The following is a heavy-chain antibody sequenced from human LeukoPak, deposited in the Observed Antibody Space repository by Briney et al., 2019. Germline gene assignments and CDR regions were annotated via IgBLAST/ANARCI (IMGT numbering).Heavy chain of an antibody. J-gene: IGHJ4*02. V-gene: IGHV3-33*01. CDR3: ARVVDGDYIFDY. D-gene: IGHD4-17*01. CDR1: GFSFGTYG. CDR2: IWYDGSNK. Sequence: PGRSLRLSCAASGFSFGTYGMHWVRQAPGKGLDWVAVIWYDGSNKYYADSVKGRFTISRDNSRNTLYLQMDSLRAEDTAVYYCARVVDGDYIFDYWGQGTLVTVSS.